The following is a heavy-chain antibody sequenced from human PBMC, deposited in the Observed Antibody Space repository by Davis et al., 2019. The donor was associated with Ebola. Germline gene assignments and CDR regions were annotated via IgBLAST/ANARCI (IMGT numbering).Heavy chain of an antibody. CDR2: VSHSERER. D-gene: IGHD1-1*01. CDR1: GFIFRNYA. Sequence: GESLKISCAASGFIFRNYAMHWVRQAPGKGLEWVAVVSHSERERFYADSVKGRFTISRDNSKNVLYLQMDSLRPDDTAIYFCARALHDEVLDYWGQGTPVTVSS. V-gene: IGHV3-30*04. CDR3: ARALHDEVLDY. J-gene: IGHJ4*02.